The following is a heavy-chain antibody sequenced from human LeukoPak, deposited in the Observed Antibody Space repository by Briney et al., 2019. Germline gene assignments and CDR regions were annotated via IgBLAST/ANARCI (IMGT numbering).Heavy chain of an antibody. Sequence: ASVKVSCKASGYTFTGYYMHWVRQASGQGLEWMGWINPNSGGTNYAQKFQGRVTMTRDTSISTAYMELSRLRSDDTAVYYCASRDILTGYYFAFDIWGQGTMVTVSS. V-gene: IGHV1-2*02. CDR3: ASRDILTGYYFAFDI. J-gene: IGHJ3*02. CDR1: GYTFTGYY. D-gene: IGHD3-9*01. CDR2: INPNSGGT.